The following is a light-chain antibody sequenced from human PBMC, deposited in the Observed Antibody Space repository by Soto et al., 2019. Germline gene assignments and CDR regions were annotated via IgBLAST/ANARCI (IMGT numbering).Light chain of an antibody. J-gene: IGKJ2*01. CDR1: QNINNY. V-gene: IGKV1-39*01. Sequence: DIQMTQSPSSLSAAVGDRVTITCRASQNINNYLNWYQQKPGKAPNLLISTASSLQSGVPSRFSGSGSGTDFTLTINTLQPEDFATYYCQQSYSLYTFGQGTKLEIK. CDR3: QQSYSLYT. CDR2: TAS.